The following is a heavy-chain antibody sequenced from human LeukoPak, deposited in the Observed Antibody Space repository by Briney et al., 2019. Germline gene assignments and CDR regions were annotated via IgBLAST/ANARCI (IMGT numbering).Heavy chain of an antibody. CDR3: ASSSGYYSSSPGGFDY. CDR1: GGSISSSSYY. CDR2: IYYSGST. D-gene: IGHD3-22*01. J-gene: IGHJ4*02. V-gene: IGHV4-39*07. Sequence: SETLSLTCTVSGGSISSSSYYWGWIRQPPGKGLEWIGSIYYSGSTYYNPSLKSRVTISVDTSRNQFSLKLSSVTAADTAVYYCASSSGYYSSSPGGFDYWGQGTLVTVSS.